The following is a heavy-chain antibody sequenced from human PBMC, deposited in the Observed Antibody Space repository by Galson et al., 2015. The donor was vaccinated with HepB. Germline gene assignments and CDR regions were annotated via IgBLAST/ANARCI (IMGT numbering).Heavy chain of an antibody. CDR2: ISAYNGNT. V-gene: IGHV1-18*01. Sequence: SVKVSCKASGYTFTSYGISWVRQAPGQGLEWMGWISAYNGNTNYAQKLQGRVTMTTDTSTSTAYMELRSLRSDGTAVYYCARVLVTTVTTIPPDYWGQGTLVTVSS. J-gene: IGHJ4*02. CDR1: GYTFTSYG. CDR3: ARVLVTTVTTIPPDY. D-gene: IGHD4-17*01.